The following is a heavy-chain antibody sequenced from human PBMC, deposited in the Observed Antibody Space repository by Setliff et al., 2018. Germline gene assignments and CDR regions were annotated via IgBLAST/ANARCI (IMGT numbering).Heavy chain of an antibody. CDR1: GYTFTGYY. CDR3: AREVGSRLDY. CDR2: ISAYNGNT. V-gene: IGHV1-18*04. D-gene: IGHD6-13*01. J-gene: IGHJ4*02. Sequence: ASVKVSCKASGYTFTGYYMHWVRQAPGQGLEWMGWISAYNGNTNYAQKLQGRVTMTTDTSTSTAYMELRSLRSDDTAVYYCAREVGSRLDYWGQGTLVTVSS.